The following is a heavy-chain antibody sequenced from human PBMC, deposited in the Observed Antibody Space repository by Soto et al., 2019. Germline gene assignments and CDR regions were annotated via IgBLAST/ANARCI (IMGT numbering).Heavy chain of an antibody. CDR1: GGSIYRSGYY. CDR2: IDYNGVT. D-gene: IGHD2-15*01. Sequence: SETLSLTCTVSGGSIYRSGYYWGWIRQPPGRGLEWIGNIDYNGVTYSNPSLKSRVTISRDTSKNQFSLKLTSVTTADTALYYCGKVLVGATGHTDSDSWGPGTLVTVSS. V-gene: IGHV4-39*01. CDR3: GKVLVGATGHTDSDS. J-gene: IGHJ4*02.